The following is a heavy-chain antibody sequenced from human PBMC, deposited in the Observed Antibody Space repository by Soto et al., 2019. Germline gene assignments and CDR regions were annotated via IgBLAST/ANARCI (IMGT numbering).Heavy chain of an antibody. CDR3: AKAACSSTSCYDLALYGMDV. Sequence: GSLRLSCAASGFTFSSYAMSWVRQAPGKGLEWVSAISGSGGSTYYADSVKGRFTISRDNSKNTLYLQMNSLRAEDTAVYYCAKAACSSTSCYDLALYGMDVWGQGTTVTVSS. J-gene: IGHJ6*02. D-gene: IGHD2-2*01. CDR2: ISGSGGST. V-gene: IGHV3-23*01. CDR1: GFTFSSYA.